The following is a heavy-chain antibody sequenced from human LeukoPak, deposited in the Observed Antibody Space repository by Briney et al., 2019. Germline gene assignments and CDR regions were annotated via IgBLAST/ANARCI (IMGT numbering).Heavy chain of an antibody. Sequence: GGSLRLSCAASGFTFSSYAMSWVRQAPGKGLEWVSAISGSGGSTYYADSVKGRFTISRDNSKNTLYLQMNSLRAEDTAVYYCAFTFGGVIVFDYWGQGTLVTVSS. V-gene: IGHV3-23*01. CDR1: GFTFSSYA. CDR3: AFTFGGVIVFDY. D-gene: IGHD3-16*02. J-gene: IGHJ4*02. CDR2: ISGSGGST.